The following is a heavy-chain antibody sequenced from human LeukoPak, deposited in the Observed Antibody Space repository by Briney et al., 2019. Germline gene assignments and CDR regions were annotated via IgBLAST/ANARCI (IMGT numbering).Heavy chain of an antibody. CDR3: ARRYCSSTSCYAGGGWFDP. V-gene: IGHV4-59*08. D-gene: IGHD2-2*01. Sequence: SETLSLTCSVSGDSINNYYWTWIRQPPGKGLEWIGYIYYSGSTNYNPSLKSRVTISVDTSKNQFSLKLSSVTAADTAVYYCARRYCSSTSCYAGGGWFDPWGQGTLVTVSS. CDR2: IYYSGST. J-gene: IGHJ5*02. CDR1: GDSINNYY.